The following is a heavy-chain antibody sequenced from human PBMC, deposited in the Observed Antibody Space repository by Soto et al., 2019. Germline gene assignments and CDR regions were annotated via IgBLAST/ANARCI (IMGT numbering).Heavy chain of an antibody. V-gene: IGHV3-33*01. CDR1: GFTFSSFG. D-gene: IGHD6-19*01. J-gene: IGHJ4*02. CDR2: IWYDGSNK. Sequence: ESGGGVVPPGRSLRLSCAASGFTFSSFGMHWVRQAPGKGLQWVAVIWYDGSNKYYADSVKGRFTISRDNSKNTLYLQMNSLRAEDTAVYYCARVAVAGTYYFDYWGQGTLVTVSS. CDR3: ARVAVAGTYYFDY.